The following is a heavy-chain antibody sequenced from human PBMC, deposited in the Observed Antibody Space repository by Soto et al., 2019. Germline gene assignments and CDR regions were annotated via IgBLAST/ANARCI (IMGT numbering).Heavy chain of an antibody. CDR1: GFTFSSYG. CDR2: ISYDGSNK. V-gene: IGHV3-30*18. Sequence: GGSLRLSCAASGFTFSSYGMHWVRQAPGKGLEWVAVISYDGSNKYYADSVKGRFTISRDNSKNTLYLQMNSLRAEDTAVYYCAKPYYDFWSGSLYYFDYWGQGTLVTVSS. CDR3: AKPYYDFWSGSLYYFDY. J-gene: IGHJ4*02. D-gene: IGHD3-3*01.